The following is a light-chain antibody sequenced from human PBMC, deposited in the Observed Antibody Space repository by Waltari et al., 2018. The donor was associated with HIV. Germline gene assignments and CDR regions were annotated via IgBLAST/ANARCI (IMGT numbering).Light chain of an antibody. V-gene: IGKV3-20*01. CDR2: GAS. Sequence: EIVLTQSPGTLSLSPGERATLSCRASQSVSSSLAWYQQKPGQAPRLLLSGASSRATGIPDRFSGSGSGTDFTLTINRLEPEDFAVYYCQQYGGSSTFGGGTKVEI. CDR1: QSVSSS. CDR3: QQYGGSST. J-gene: IGKJ4*01.